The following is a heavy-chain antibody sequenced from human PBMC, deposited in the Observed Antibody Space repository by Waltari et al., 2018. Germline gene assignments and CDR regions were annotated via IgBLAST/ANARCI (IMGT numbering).Heavy chain of an antibody. Sequence: QVQLVQSGAEVKKPGSSVKVSCKASGGTFSSYAISWVRQAPGQGLEWLGGIIPIFGTANYAQKFQGRVTITADDSTSTAYMELSSLRSEDTAVYYCARALNDPMVRGALPYYYYGMDVWGQGTTVTVSS. D-gene: IGHD3-10*01. CDR2: IIPIFGTA. CDR1: GGTFSSYA. V-gene: IGHV1-69*01. J-gene: IGHJ6*02. CDR3: ARALNDPMVRGALPYYYYGMDV.